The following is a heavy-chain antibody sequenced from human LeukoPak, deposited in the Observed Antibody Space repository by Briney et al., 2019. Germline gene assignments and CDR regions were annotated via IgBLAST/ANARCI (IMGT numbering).Heavy chain of an antibody. V-gene: IGHV4-39*01. J-gene: IGHJ4*02. D-gene: IGHD3-3*01. CDR2: IYYSGST. Sequence: SETLSLTCTVSGGSISSSSYYWGWIRQPPGKGLEWIGSIYYSGSTYYNPSLKSRVTISVDTSKNQFSLKLSSVTAADTAVYYCATTSYGFWSGYQYYFDYWGQGTLVTVSS. CDR1: GGSISSSSYY. CDR3: ATTSYGFWSGYQYYFDY.